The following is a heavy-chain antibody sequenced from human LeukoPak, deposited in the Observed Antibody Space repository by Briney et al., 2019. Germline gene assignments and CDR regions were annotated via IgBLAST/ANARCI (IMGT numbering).Heavy chain of an antibody. J-gene: IGHJ4*02. V-gene: IGHV4-59*08. CDR1: GGSISSYY. Sequence: PSETLSLTCTVSGGSISSYYWSWIRQPPGKGLEWIGYIYYGGSTNYNPSLKSRVTISVDTSKNQFSLKLSSVTAADTAVYYCARHRSGWLQSSFDYWGQGTLVTVSS. CDR3: ARHRSGWLQSSFDY. CDR2: IYYGGST. D-gene: IGHD5-24*01.